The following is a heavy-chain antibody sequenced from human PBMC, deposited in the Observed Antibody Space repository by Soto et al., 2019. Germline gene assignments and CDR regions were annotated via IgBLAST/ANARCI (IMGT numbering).Heavy chain of an antibody. Sequence: QVRLVESGGGVVQPGRSLRLSCAASGFSFSSYNMHWVRQAPGKGLEWVAFISVDGNTKYYSDSVKGRFTLSRDNSKNTLYLQMNSLRVEDTGVYFCAKDKGITALKYYFDYWGQGTLVTVSS. CDR3: AKDKGITALKYYFDY. D-gene: IGHD6-13*01. CDR2: ISVDGNTK. J-gene: IGHJ4*02. V-gene: IGHV3-30*18. CDR1: GFSFSSYN.